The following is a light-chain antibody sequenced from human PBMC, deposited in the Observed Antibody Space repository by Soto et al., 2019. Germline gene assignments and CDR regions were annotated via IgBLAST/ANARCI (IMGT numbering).Light chain of an antibody. CDR3: QQYSDSCT. J-gene: IGKJ1*01. CDR2: DVS. Sequence: DIQLTQSPSTLSASVGEGATITCRASQSIGTWLAWYQQKPGKAPKVLIYDVSSWTSGVPSRFSGSASGADFTLNISSLEPDDFALYYCQQYSDSCTFGQGTRVEIK. V-gene: IGKV1-5*01. CDR1: QSIGTW.